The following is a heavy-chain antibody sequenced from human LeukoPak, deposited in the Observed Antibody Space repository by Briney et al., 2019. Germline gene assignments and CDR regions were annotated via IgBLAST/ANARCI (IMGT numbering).Heavy chain of an antibody. Sequence: SETLSLTCAVYGGSFSGYYWSWIRQPPGKGLEWIGEINHSGSTNYNPSLKSRVTISVDTSKNQFSLKLSSVTAADTAVYYCARGRNLAYCGGDCYSADYWGQGTLVTVSS. CDR2: INHSGST. V-gene: IGHV4-34*01. J-gene: IGHJ4*02. CDR3: ARGRNLAYCGGDCYSADY. CDR1: GGSFSGYY. D-gene: IGHD2-21*02.